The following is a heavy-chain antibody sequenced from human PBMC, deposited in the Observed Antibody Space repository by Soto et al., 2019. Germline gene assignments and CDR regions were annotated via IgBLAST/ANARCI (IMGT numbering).Heavy chain of an antibody. CDR1: GFTFSSYG. V-gene: IGHV3-30*18. CDR3: AKDSDSSGFLDY. J-gene: IGHJ4*02. Sequence: GGSLRLSCAASGFTFSSYGMHWVRQAPGKGLEWVAVISYDGSNKYYADSVKGRFTISRDNSKNTLYLQMNSLRAEDTAVYYCAKDSDSSGFLDYWGQGTLVTVSS. CDR2: ISYDGSNK. D-gene: IGHD3-22*01.